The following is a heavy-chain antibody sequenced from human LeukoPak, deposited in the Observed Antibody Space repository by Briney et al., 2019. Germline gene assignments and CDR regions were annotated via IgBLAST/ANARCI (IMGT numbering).Heavy chain of an antibody. CDR3: ARDSHEYGDSHIDY. J-gene: IGHJ4*02. Sequence: GGSLRLSCAASGFTFSNYGLYWVRQSPGKGLEWVALIWNDGSHKYYDDSVKDRFSISRDNSQSTLHLQMNNLRAEDTAIYYCARDSHEYGDSHIDYWGQGTLVAVSS. V-gene: IGHV3-33*07. CDR1: GFTFSNYG. D-gene: IGHD4-17*01. CDR2: IWNDGSHK.